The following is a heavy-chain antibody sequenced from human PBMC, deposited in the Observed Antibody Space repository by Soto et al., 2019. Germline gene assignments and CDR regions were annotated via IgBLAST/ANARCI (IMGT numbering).Heavy chain of an antibody. CDR2: IYYSGST. D-gene: IGHD4-17*01. Sequence: SWLRRPPGKGLEWIGYIYYSGSTYYNPSLKSRVTISVDTSKNQFSLKLSSVTAADTAVYYCARADDGDYFGVDAFDIWGQGTMVTVSS. CDR3: ARADDGDYFGVDAFDI. V-gene: IGHV4-30-4*01. J-gene: IGHJ3*02.